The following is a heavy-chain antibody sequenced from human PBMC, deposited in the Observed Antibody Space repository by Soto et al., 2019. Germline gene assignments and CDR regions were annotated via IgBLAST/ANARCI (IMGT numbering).Heavy chain of an antibody. CDR3: ARGGYGSGSYYRRSYYYYYGMDV. D-gene: IGHD3-10*01. V-gene: IGHV4-34*01. Sequence: SETLSLTCAVYGGSFSGYYWSWIRQPPGKGLEWIGEINHSGSTNYNPSLKSRVTISVDTSKDRFSLKLSSVTAADTAVYYCARGGYGSGSYYRRSYYYYYGMDVWGQGTTVTVSS. J-gene: IGHJ6*02. CDR1: GGSFSGYY. CDR2: INHSGST.